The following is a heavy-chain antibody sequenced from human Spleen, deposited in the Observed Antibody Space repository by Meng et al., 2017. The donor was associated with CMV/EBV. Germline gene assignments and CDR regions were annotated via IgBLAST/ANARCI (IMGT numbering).Heavy chain of an antibody. CDR1: GFSFDDYT. V-gene: IGHV3-43*01. D-gene: IGHD4-23*01. Sequence: GGSLRISCAASGFSFDDYTMHWVRQAPGKGLEWVSLISWDGGSTYYADSVKGRFTISRDNSKNSLYLQMNSLRTEDTALYCCAKDYGGNLYYYYGMDVWGQGTTVTVSS. J-gene: IGHJ6*02. CDR3: AKDYGGNLYYYYGMDV. CDR2: ISWDGGST.